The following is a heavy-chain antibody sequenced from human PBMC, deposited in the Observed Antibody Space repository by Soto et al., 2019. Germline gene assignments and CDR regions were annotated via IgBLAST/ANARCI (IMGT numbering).Heavy chain of an antibody. CDR2: ISAYNGNT. CDR3: ARDIAPKDYDFRSDQPYYFDY. D-gene: IGHD3-3*01. Sequence: ASVKVSCKASGYTFTSYGISWVRQAPGQGLEWMGWISAYNGNTNYAQKLQGRVTMTTDTSTSTAYMELRSLRSDDTAVYYCARDIAPKDYDFRSDQPYYFDYWGQGTLVNVSS. CDR1: GYTFTSYG. J-gene: IGHJ4*02. V-gene: IGHV1-18*01.